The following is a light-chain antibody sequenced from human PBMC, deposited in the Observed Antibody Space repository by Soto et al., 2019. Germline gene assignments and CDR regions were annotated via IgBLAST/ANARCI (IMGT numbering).Light chain of an antibody. CDR3: QHSKSYSEP. Sequence: RLTKKNYTLSGSVGDRVTVTCRASPTISSWLAWYQQKPGKAPKLLIYKASTLKSGVPSRFSGSGSGTEFTLTISSLQPDDFAPYYCQHSKSYSEPFGQ. V-gene: IGKV1-5*03. J-gene: IGKJ1*01. CDR2: KAS. CDR1: PTISSW.